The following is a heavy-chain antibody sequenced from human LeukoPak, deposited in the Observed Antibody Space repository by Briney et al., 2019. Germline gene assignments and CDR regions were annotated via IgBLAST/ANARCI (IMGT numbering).Heavy chain of an antibody. V-gene: IGHV4-34*01. CDR2: IDHSGST. D-gene: IGHD1-1*01. Sequence: SETLSLTCGVYGGSFSDYYWTWIRQPPGKGLEWIAEIDHSGSTNYNPPLKSRVTISVDTSKKQFSLKLTSVTAADTAVYFCARQTTSPVDYFDYWGQGTLVTVSS. J-gene: IGHJ4*02. CDR1: GGSFSDYY. CDR3: ARQTTSPVDYFDY.